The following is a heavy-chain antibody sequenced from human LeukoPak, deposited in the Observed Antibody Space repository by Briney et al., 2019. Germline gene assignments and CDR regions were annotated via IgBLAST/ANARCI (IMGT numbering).Heavy chain of an antibody. CDR3: ARAAWYYYGSGSYGSFDY. CDR1: GYTFTSYG. J-gene: IGHJ4*02. Sequence: EASGKVSCKASGYTFTSYGISWVRQAPGQGLEWMGWISAYNGNTNYAQKLQGRVTMTTDTSTSTAYMELRSLRSDDTAVYYCARAAWYYYGSGSYGSFDYWGQGTLVTVSS. CDR2: ISAYNGNT. V-gene: IGHV1-18*01. D-gene: IGHD3-10*01.